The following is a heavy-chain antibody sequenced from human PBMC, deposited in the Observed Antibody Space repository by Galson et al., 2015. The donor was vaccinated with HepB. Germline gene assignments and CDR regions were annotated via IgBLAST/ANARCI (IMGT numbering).Heavy chain of an antibody. CDR2: IYHSGIP. V-gene: IGHV4/OR15-8*01. D-gene: IGHD1-7*01. CDR3: ARRRNYGHAWLIDF. Sequence: VRQPPGQGLEWIGEIYHSGIPNYNPSLKSRNTISVDKSKIKFSLKLRSVTAADTALYYCARRRNYGHAWLIDFWGQGTLVTVSS. J-gene: IGHJ4*02.